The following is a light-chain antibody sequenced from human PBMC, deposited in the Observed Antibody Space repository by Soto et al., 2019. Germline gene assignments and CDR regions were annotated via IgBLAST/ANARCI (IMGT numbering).Light chain of an antibody. CDR3: SSYTSSSTYV. Sequence: QSALTQPASGSGSPGQSITISCTGTSSDVGEYNSVSWYQQHPGKAPKLIIYEVTNRPSGVSDRLSGSKSGNTASLTISGLQAEYEADYYCSSYTSSSTYVFGVGTKVTAL. J-gene: IGLJ1*01. V-gene: IGLV2-14*01. CDR2: EVT. CDR1: SSDVGEYNS.